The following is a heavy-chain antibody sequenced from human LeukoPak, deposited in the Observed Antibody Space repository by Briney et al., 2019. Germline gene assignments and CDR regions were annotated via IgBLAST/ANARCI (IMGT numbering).Heavy chain of an antibody. J-gene: IGHJ4*02. CDR1: GGSISSSSYY. Sequence: PSETLSLTCTVSGGSISSSSYYWGWIRQPPGKGLEWFGSIYYSGSTYYNPSLKSRVTISVDTSKNQLCLKLSSVTAADTAVYYCARDAVAGTRGFDYWGQGTLVTVSS. CDR3: ARDAVAGTRGFDY. CDR2: IYYSGST. D-gene: IGHD6-19*01. V-gene: IGHV4-39*07.